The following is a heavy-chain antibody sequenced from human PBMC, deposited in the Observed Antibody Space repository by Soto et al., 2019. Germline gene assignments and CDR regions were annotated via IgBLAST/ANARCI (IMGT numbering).Heavy chain of an antibody. CDR1: GYTFTDYF. D-gene: IGHD6-6*01. CDR3: ARVKTTIAARPDFDY. CDR2: INPNSGGT. J-gene: IGHJ4*02. Sequence: EASVKVSCKASGYTFTDYFVHWVRQAPGQGLEWVGWINPNSGGTKYAQKFQGRVAMTRDTSISTAYMELSSLRSDDTAIYYCARVKTTIAARPDFDYWGQGTLVTVSS. V-gene: IGHV1-2*02.